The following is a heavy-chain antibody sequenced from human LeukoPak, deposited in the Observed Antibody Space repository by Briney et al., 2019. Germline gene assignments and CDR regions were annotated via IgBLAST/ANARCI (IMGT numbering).Heavy chain of an antibody. D-gene: IGHD2-15*01. CDR3: ARVGDCSGGSCYFDY. CDR2: INPKNGGA. J-gene: IGHJ4*02. CDR1: GYTFIGYY. V-gene: IGHV1-2*07. Sequence: ASVKVSCKTSGYTFIGYYMHWVRQAPGQGLEWMGWINPKNGGANYAPSFQGRVTMTRDTSISTAYMELSRLRSDDTAVYYCARVGDCSGGSCYFDYWGQGTLVTVSS.